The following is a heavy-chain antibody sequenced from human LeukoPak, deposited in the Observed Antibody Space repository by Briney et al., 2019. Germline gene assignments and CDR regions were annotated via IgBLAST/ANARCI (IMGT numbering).Heavy chain of an antibody. CDR1: GYTFLHHY. Sequence: ASVKVSCKASGYTFLHHYINWVRQVAGQGLEWMAWMSPNSGNTGYAQKFKGRITLTRDNAISTFYMELSSLRSEDTGVYYCARINGRGNGWLRSFDYWGKGTLVTVPA. CDR2: MSPNSGNT. CDR3: ARINGRGNGWLRSFDY. V-gene: IGHV1-8*01. J-gene: IGHJ4*02. D-gene: IGHD5-12*01.